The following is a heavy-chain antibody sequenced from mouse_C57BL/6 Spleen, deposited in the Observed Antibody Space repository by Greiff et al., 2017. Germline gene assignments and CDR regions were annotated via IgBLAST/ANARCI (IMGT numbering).Heavy chain of an antibody. CDR1: GYTFPSYW. V-gene: IGHV1-7*01. Sequence: QVQLQQSGAELAKPGASVKLSCKASGYTFPSYWMHWVKQRPGQGLEWIGYINPSSGYTKYNQKFKDKATLTADKSSSTAYMQLSSLTYEDSAVYYCARHGDSNYRYFDVWGTGTTVTVSS. D-gene: IGHD2-5*01. CDR2: INPSSGYT. J-gene: IGHJ1*03. CDR3: ARHGDSNYRYFDV.